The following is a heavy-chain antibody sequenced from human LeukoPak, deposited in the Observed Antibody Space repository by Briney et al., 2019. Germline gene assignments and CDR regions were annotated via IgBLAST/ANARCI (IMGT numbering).Heavy chain of an antibody. V-gene: IGHV3-48*03. CDR1: GFTFSSYE. CDR3: ARDRIMVVGPYNWFDP. J-gene: IGHJ5*02. Sequence: GGSHRLSCAASGFTFSSYEMNWLRQAPGKGLEWISYISSSGSTIYYADSVKGRFTISRDNAENSLYLHMSSLRAEDTALYYCARDRIMVVGPYNWFDPWGQGTLVTVSS. CDR2: ISSSGSTI. D-gene: IGHD2-15*01.